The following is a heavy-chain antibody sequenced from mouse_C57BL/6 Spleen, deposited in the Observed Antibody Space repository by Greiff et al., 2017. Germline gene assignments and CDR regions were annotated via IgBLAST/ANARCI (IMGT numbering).Heavy chain of an antibody. D-gene: IGHD1-1*01. Sequence: VQLQQSGPELVKPGASVKISCKASGYSFTGYYMNWVKQSPEKSLEWIGEINPSTGGTTYNQKFKAKATLTVDKSSSTAYMQLKSLTSEDSAVYYCARFPTSPYYYGSSYWYFDVWGTGTTVTVSS. J-gene: IGHJ1*03. CDR3: ARFPTSPYYYGSSYWYFDV. V-gene: IGHV1-42*01. CDR2: INPSTGGT. CDR1: GYSFTGYY.